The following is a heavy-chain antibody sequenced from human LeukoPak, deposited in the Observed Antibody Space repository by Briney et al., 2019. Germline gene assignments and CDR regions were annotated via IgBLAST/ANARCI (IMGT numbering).Heavy chain of an antibody. J-gene: IGHJ4*02. V-gene: IGHV3-7*03. D-gene: IGHD5-24*01. Sequence: GGSLRLSCAASGFMFSSNWMSWVRLAPGKGLEWVANIKEDGTETYYVDSVKGRFTISRDNAKSSWYLQMNSLRGEDTSVYYCAKEGRSLQTYWGQGTLVTVSS. CDR1: GFMFSSNW. CDR2: IKEDGTET. CDR3: AKEGRSLQTY.